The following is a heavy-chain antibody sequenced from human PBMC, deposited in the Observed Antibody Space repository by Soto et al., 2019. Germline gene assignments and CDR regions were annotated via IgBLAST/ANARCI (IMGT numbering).Heavy chain of an antibody. Sequence: AASVKVSCKASGYTFTGYYMHWVRQAPGQGLEWMGWINPNSGGTNYAQKFQGRVTMTRDTSISTAYMELSRLRSDDTAVYYCARGGPPRYYYDSSGYWDLDAFDIWGQGTMVTVSS. CDR3: ARGGPPRYYYDSSGYWDLDAFDI. CDR1: GYTFTGYY. D-gene: IGHD3-22*01. J-gene: IGHJ3*02. CDR2: INPNSGGT. V-gene: IGHV1-2*02.